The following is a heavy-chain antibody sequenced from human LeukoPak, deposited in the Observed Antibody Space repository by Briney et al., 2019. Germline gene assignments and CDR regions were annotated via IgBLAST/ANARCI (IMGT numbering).Heavy chain of an antibody. J-gene: IGHJ6*03. D-gene: IGHD7-27*01. CDR1: GGTFSSYA. Sequence: SVKVSCKASGGTFSSYAISWVRQAPGQGLEWMGRIIPIFGTTNYAQKFQGRVTITTDESTSTAYMELSSLRSEDTAVYYCAVTGLYNYYYYYYMDVWGKGTTVTVSS. V-gene: IGHV1-69*05. CDR3: AVTGLYNYYYYYYMDV. CDR2: IIPIFGTT.